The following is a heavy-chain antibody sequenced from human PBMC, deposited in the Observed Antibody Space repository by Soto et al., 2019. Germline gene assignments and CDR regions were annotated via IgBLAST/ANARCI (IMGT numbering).Heavy chain of an antibody. CDR2: IWYDGSNK. CDR1: GFTFSSYG. Sequence: GGSLRLSCAASGFTFSSYGMHWVRQAPGKGLEWVAVIWYDGSNKYYADSVKGRFTISRDNSKNTLYLQMNSLRAEDTAVYYCARDPPVDDSRAGAFDIWGQGTMVTVS. J-gene: IGHJ3*02. D-gene: IGHD3-22*01. V-gene: IGHV3-33*01. CDR3: ARDPPVDDSRAGAFDI.